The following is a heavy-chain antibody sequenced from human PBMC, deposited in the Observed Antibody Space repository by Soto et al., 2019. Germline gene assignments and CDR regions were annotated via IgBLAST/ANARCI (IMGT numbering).Heavy chain of an antibody. V-gene: IGHV3-23*01. CDR3: AVLAKTSNYVQY. D-gene: IGHD4-4*01. CDR2: ISDSGFDT. CDR1: GFTFSHFG. Sequence: PGGSLSLSYAASGFTFSHFGIRCVRQAPGKGLEWVSGISDSGFDTYPADSVKGRFSNSRDNSRNTLFLQMNSLRVEDTAIYFCAVLAKTSNYVQYWGQGTQVTVSS. J-gene: IGHJ1*01.